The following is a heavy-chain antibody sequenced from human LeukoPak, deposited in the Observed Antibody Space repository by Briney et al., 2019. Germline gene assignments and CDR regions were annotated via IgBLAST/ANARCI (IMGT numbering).Heavy chain of an antibody. CDR2: IYYNGNT. Sequence: SETLSLTCNVSGGSIGGHTFYWDWIRQPPGKGLEWIAAIYYNGNTFYNPSLKSRVAISVDMSKSQFSLHLSSVTAADTAIYYCARLTALAGHRGTFDIWGPGTMVTVSS. CDR1: GGSIGGHTFY. J-gene: IGHJ3*02. V-gene: IGHV4-39*01. CDR3: ARLTALAGHRGTFDI. D-gene: IGHD6-19*01.